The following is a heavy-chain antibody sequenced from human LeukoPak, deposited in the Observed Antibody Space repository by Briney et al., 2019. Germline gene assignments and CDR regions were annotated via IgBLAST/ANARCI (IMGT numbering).Heavy chain of an antibody. Sequence: GGSLRLSCAASGFTFSSYGMYWVRQAPGKGLEWVAVISYDGSDKYYPDSVKGRFTISRDNSKNTLYLQMNSLRAEDTALYYCAKARGYTYGSEYFDYWGQGTLVTVSS. CDR1: GFTFSSYG. J-gene: IGHJ4*02. CDR3: AKARGYTYGSEYFDY. CDR2: ISYDGSDK. V-gene: IGHV3-30*18. D-gene: IGHD5-18*01.